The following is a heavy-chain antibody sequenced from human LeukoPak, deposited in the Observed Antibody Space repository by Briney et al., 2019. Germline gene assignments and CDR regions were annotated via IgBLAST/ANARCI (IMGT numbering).Heavy chain of an antibody. V-gene: IGHV3-23*01. Sequence: GGSLRLSCAASGFTFSSYAMSWVRQAPGKGLEWVSAISGSGGSTYYADSVKGRFTISRDNSKNTLYLQMNSLRAEDTAVYYCAKDQFWDYYDSSGHGPFGYWGQGTLVTVSS. CDR2: ISGSGGST. J-gene: IGHJ4*02. D-gene: IGHD3-22*01. CDR3: AKDQFWDYYDSSGHGPFGY. CDR1: GFTFSSYA.